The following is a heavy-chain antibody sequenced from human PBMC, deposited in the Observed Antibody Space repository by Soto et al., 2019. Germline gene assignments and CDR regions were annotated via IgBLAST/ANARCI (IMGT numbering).Heavy chain of an antibody. D-gene: IGHD3-3*01. J-gene: IGHJ4*02. CDR3: ARAPFGVVIIHFDY. CDR1: GGTFSSYA. Sequence: GASVKVSCKASGGTFSSYAISWVRQAPGQGLEWMGGIIPIFGTANYAQKFQGRVTITADESTSTAYMELSSLRSEDTAVYYCARAPFGVVIIHFDYWGQGTLVTVSS. CDR2: IIPIFGTA. V-gene: IGHV1-69*13.